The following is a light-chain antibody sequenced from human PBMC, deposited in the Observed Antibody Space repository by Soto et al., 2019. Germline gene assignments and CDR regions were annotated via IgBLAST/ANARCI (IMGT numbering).Light chain of an antibody. CDR1: QSIDSW. J-gene: IGKJ1*01. Sequence: DIHMTQSPSTLSASIGDRVSITCRASQSIDSWLAWYQQKPGKAPKLLIYKASSFQTGVTSRFSGSGSGTEFTLTISSLQPDDFATYYCQHYNSYSRTFGNGTKVEVK. V-gene: IGKV1-5*03. CDR3: QHYNSYSRT. CDR2: KAS.